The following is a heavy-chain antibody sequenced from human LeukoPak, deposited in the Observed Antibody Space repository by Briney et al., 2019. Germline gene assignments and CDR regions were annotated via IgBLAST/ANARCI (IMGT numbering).Heavy chain of an antibody. CDR3: ARLTLYCSSTSCSSDDY. CDR1: GFTFSSYS. Sequence: GGSLRLSCAASGFTFSSYSMNWVRQAPGKGLEWVSSISSSSCYIYYADSVKGRFTISRDNAKNSLYLQMNSLRAEDTAVYYCARLTLYCSSTSCSSDDYWGQGTLVTVSS. CDR2: ISSSSCYI. D-gene: IGHD2-2*01. V-gene: IGHV3-21*01. J-gene: IGHJ4*02.